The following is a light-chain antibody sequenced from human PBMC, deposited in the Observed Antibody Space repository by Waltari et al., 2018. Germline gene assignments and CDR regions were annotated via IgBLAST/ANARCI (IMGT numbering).Light chain of an antibody. CDR1: QDISHY. J-gene: IGKJ4*01. CDR2: DTS. CDR3: QQYDNLPLT. Sequence: DIQMTQSPSSLSASVGDRVTITCQASQDISHYLNWYQQKPGKVPKLLMYDTSNLEVGVPSRFSGSGSETDFTFTINSLQPEDIGTYYCQQYDNLPLTFGGGTKVEIK. V-gene: IGKV1-33*01.